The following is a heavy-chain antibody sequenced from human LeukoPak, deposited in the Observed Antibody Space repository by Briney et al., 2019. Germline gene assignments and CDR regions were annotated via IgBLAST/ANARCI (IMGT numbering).Heavy chain of an antibody. CDR2: ISSNGGRT. Sequence: GRSLRLSCAASALTFSSYGMHCVRQAPGKGLEYVSAISSNGGRTLYASSVKGRFTLSRDNSMNTMYLQMGCQIANGTAVTYCARDGRGASYYGYYYYMDVWGKGTTVTVSS. CDR1: ALTFSSYG. J-gene: IGHJ6*03. V-gene: IGHV3-64*01. CDR3: ARDGRGASYYGYYYYMDV. D-gene: IGHD1-26*01.